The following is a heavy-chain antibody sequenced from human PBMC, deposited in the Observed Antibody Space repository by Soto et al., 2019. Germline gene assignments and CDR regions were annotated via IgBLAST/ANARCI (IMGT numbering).Heavy chain of an antibody. D-gene: IGHD3-10*01. CDR1: GGSFSGYY. J-gene: IGHJ2*01. Sequence: QVHLQQWGAGLLKPSETLSLTCAVYGGSFSGYYWSWIRQPPGKGLEWIGEINNSGITNYNPSLKSRVYISVGTSNNQFSRKLSSVTAAATAVFYCARGRGDGYNQDWYFDLWGRGTLVTVSS. CDR3: ARGRGDGYNQDWYFDL. V-gene: IGHV4-34*01. CDR2: INNSGIT.